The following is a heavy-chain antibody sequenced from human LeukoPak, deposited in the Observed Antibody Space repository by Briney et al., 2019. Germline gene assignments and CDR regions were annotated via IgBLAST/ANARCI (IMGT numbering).Heavy chain of an antibody. CDR2: INPSGGST. D-gene: IGHD1-26*01. Sequence: WASVKVSCKASGYTFTSYYMHWVRKAPGQGLEWMGIINPSGGSTSYAQKFQGRVTMTRDTSTSTVYMELSSLRSEDTAVYYCARDPAWELLGQRLASNPTQLDYWGQGTLVTVSS. CDR3: ARDPAWELLGQRLASNPTQLDY. CDR1: GYTFTSYY. J-gene: IGHJ4*02. V-gene: IGHV1-46*03.